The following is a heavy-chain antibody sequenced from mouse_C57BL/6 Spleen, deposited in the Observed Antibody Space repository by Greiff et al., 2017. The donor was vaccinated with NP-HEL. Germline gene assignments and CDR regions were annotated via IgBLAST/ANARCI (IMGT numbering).Heavy chain of an antibody. CDR3: ARDVYYGNDGWFAY. V-gene: IGHV1-26*01. CDR1: GYTFTDYY. CDR2: INPNNGGT. Sequence: EVQLQQSGPELVKPGASVKISCKASGYTFTDYYMNWVKQSHGKSLEWIGDINPNNGGTSYNQKFKGKATLTVDKSSSTAYMELRSLTSEDSAVYYCARDVYYGNDGWFAYWGQGTLVTVSA. J-gene: IGHJ3*01. D-gene: IGHD2-2*01.